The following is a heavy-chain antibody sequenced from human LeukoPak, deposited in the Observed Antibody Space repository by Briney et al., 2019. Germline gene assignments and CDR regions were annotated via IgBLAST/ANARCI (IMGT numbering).Heavy chain of an antibody. J-gene: IGHJ4*02. CDR1: GFTFGYYE. CDR2: IKQDGSEK. V-gene: IGHV3-7*01. CDR3: ARDLYRIVVVPHYFDY. D-gene: IGHD3-22*01. Sequence: QPGGSLRLSCATSGFTFGYYEMNWVRQAPGKGLEWVANIKQDGSEKYYVDSVKGRFTISRDNAKNSLYLQMNSLRAEDTAVYYCARDLYRIVVVPHYFDYWGQGTLVTVSS.